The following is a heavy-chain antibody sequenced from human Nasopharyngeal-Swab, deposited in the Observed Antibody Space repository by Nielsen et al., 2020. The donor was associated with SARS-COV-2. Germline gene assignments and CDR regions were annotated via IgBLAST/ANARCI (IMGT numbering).Heavy chain of an antibody. CDR2: FSGSSGKT. CDR1: GFAFSSYA. J-gene: IGHJ4*02. V-gene: IGHV3-23*01. CDR3: AKDGGGWYTSGWYYFDN. Sequence: GESLKISCAASGFAFSSYAMSWVRQTPGKGLEWVSSFSGSSGKTYYADYVKGRFTISRDTSKNTLYLQMNSLRADDTAVYYCAKDGGGWYTSGWYYFDNWGQGTLVTVSS. D-gene: IGHD6-19*01.